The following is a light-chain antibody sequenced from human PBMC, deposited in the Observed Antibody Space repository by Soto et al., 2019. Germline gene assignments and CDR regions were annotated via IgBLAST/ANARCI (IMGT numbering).Light chain of an antibody. CDR3: QQYDSSPIT. CDR1: ETVNSNY. CDR2: GAS. J-gene: IGKJ5*01. V-gene: IGKV3-20*01. Sequence: DIMLTQSPGTLSLSPGERATLSCRASETVNSNYLAWYQQKRGQAPRLLIYGASIRAAGIPDRFSGSGSGTDFTLTISRLEPEDFAVYYCQQYDSSPITFGQGTRLEIK.